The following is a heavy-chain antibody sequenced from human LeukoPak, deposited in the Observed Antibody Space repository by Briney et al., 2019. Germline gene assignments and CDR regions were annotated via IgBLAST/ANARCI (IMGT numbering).Heavy chain of an antibody. V-gene: IGHV3-11*06. CDR1: GFTFSDYH. CDR2: ISSSSDYT. J-gene: IGHJ4*02. CDR3: ARGYQALGDY. Sequence: PGGSLRLSCAASGFTFSDYHMSWIRQAPGKGLEWVSYISSSSDYTNYADSVKGRFTISRDNAKKSLYLQMGSLRAEDTAVYYCARGYQALGDYWGQGTLVTVSS. D-gene: IGHD3-16*01.